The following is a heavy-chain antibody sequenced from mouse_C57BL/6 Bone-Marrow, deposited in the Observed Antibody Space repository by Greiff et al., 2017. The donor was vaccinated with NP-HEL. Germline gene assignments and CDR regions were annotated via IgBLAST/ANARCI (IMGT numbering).Heavy chain of an antibody. Sequence: LVESGAELARPGASVKLSCKASGYTFTSYGISWVKQRTGQGLEWIGEIYPRSGNTYYNEKFKGKATLTADKSSSTAYMELRSLTSEDSAVYFCARRDYDGYFPFAYWGQGTLVTVSA. D-gene: IGHD2-3*01. CDR2: IYPRSGNT. V-gene: IGHV1-81*01. CDR3: ARRDYDGYFPFAY. J-gene: IGHJ3*01. CDR1: GYTFTSYG.